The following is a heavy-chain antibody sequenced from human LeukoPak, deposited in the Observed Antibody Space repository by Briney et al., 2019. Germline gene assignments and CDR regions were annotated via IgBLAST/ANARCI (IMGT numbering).Heavy chain of an antibody. V-gene: IGHV4-59*08. CDR2: IYYSGST. Sequence: SETLSLTCTVSGGSVSSYYWSWIRQPPGKGLEWIGDIYYSGSTNYNPSLKSRVTISVDTSENQFSLKLTSVTAADTAIYYCARLPYSSGWIDHWGQGTLVTVSS. CDR1: GGSVSSYY. CDR3: ARLPYSSGWIDH. J-gene: IGHJ4*02. D-gene: IGHD6-19*01.